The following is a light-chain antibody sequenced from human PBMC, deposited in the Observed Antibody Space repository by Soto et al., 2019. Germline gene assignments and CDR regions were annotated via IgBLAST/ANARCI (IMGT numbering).Light chain of an antibody. CDR2: EVR. J-gene: IGLJ3*02. V-gene: IGLV2-14*01. Sequence: QSALTQPASVSGSPGQSITISCTGTSSDVGAYNYVSWYQQHPGKAPNLMIYEVRNRPSGVSDRFSGSRSGNTASLTISGLQAEDESDYYCSSYTSSSTWVFGGGTKLTVL. CDR1: SSDVGAYNY. CDR3: SSYTSSSTWV.